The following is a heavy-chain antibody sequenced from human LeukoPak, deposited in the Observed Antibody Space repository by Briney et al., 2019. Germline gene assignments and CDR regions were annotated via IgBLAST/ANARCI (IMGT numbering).Heavy chain of an antibody. V-gene: IGHV3-33*01. CDR2: IWYDGSNK. Sequence: GGSLRLSCAASGFTFSGYGMHWVRQAPGKGLEWVAVIWYDGSNKYYADSVKGRFTISRDNSKNTLYLQMNSLRAEDTAVYYCAREYYYDSSDLGYWGQGTLVTVSS. CDR3: AREYYYDSSDLGY. J-gene: IGHJ4*02. D-gene: IGHD3-22*01. CDR1: GFTFSGYG.